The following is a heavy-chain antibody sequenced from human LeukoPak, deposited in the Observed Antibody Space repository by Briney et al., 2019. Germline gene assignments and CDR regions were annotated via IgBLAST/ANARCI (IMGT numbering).Heavy chain of an antibody. V-gene: IGHV1-2*02. CDR1: GYTFTSYY. J-gene: IGHJ4*02. Sequence: ASVTVSCKASGYTFTSYYMHWVRPAPGQGLEWMGWINPNSGGTNYAQKFQRRVTMTRDTSISTAYMELSRLRSDDTAVYYCARQRQRGYSGYDNDYWGQGTLVTVSS. D-gene: IGHD5-12*01. CDR3: ARQRQRGYSGYDNDY. CDR2: INPNSGGT.